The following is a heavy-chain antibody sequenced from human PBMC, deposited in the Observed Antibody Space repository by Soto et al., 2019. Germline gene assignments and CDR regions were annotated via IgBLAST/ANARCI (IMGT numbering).Heavy chain of an antibody. CDR1: GGSISSSSYY. Sequence: SETLSLTCTVSGGSISSSSYYWGWIRQPPGKGLEWIGSIYYSGSTYYNPSLKSRVTISVDTSKNQFSLKLSSVTAADTAVYYCATLRRDYYGSGSYSRDYYYYYYMDVWGKGTTVTVSS. CDR2: IYYSGST. CDR3: ATLRRDYYGSGSYSRDYYYYYYMDV. V-gene: IGHV4-39*01. J-gene: IGHJ6*03. D-gene: IGHD3-10*01.